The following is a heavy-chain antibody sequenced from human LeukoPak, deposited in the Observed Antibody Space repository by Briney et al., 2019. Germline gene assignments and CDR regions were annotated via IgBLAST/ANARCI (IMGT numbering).Heavy chain of an antibody. CDR3: ARDVYYYGSGSPCYFDY. Sequence: PGGSLMLSCAASGFTFSSYYLHWVRQAPGKGLEWVAVIWYDGSNKYYADSVKGRFTFSRDNSKNTLYLQMNSLTAEDTAVYDCARDVYYYGSGSPCYFDYWGQGTLVTVSS. V-gene: IGHV3-33*01. CDR2: IWYDGSNK. J-gene: IGHJ4*02. CDR1: GFTFSSYY. D-gene: IGHD3-10*01.